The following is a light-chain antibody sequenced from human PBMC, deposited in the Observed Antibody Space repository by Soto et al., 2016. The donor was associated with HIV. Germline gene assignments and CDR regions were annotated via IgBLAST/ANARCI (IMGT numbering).Light chain of an antibody. CDR2: EDN. CDR3: QAWDSNTCF. CDR1: KLGDKY. Sequence: SYELTQPPSVSVSLGQTASITCSVDKLGDKYVSWYKQKPGQSPVLVIYEDNKRPSGIPERFSGSNSGNTATLTISGTQALDEADYYCQAWDSNTCFFGTGTKVTVL. V-gene: IGLV3-1*01. J-gene: IGLJ1*01.